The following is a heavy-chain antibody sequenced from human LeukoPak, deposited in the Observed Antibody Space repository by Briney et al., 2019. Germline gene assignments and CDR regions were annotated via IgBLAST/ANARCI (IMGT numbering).Heavy chain of an antibody. Sequence: GGSLRLSCAVSGFTFSSYWMNWVRQAPGKGLEWVANIKQDGSEKNYVDSVKGRFTISRDNSKNTLSVQMNSLRAEDTAVYYCAKQRSEVVVAATNYWGQGTLVTVSS. V-gene: IGHV3-7*03. CDR3: AKQRSEVVVAATNY. D-gene: IGHD2-15*01. J-gene: IGHJ4*02. CDR2: IKQDGSEK. CDR1: GFTFSSYW.